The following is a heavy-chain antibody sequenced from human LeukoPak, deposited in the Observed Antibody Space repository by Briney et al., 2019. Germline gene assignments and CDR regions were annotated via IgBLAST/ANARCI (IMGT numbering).Heavy chain of an antibody. CDR2: IYYSGST. Sequence: PSETLSLTCTVSGGSISSYYWSWIRQPPGKGLEWIGYIYYSGSTNYNPSLESRVTISVDTSKNQFSLKLSSVTAADTAVYYCARHSYAGSQYFFDYWGQGTLVTVSS. J-gene: IGHJ4*02. D-gene: IGHD2-2*01. CDR1: GGSISSYY. CDR3: ARHSYAGSQYFFDY. V-gene: IGHV4-59*08.